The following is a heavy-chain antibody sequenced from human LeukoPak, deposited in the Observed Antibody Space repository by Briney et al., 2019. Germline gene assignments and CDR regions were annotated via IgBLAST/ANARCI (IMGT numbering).Heavy chain of an antibody. Sequence: PSETLSLTCTVSGGSISSYYWTWIRQPPGKRLEWIGSIYHSGSTNYNPSLKSRVTILIDTSKTQFSLKVRSVTAADTAVYYCAREYSSSWGLNYYYMDVWGKGTTGTVS. V-gene: IGHV4-59*01. CDR3: AREYSSSWGLNYYYMDV. CDR2: IYHSGST. J-gene: IGHJ6*03. CDR1: GGSISSYY. D-gene: IGHD6-13*01.